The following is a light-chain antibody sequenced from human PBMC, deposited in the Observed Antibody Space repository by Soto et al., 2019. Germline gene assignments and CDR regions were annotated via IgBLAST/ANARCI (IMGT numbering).Light chain of an antibody. CDR2: DVS. V-gene: IGLV2-14*01. CDR1: SSDVSGYSY. CDR3: CSYSGSSFV. Sequence: QSALTQPASVSGSPGQSITISCTGTSSDVSGYSYVSWYQQFPGKAPKLIIYDVSNRPSGVSGRFSGSRSGNTASLTISGLQAEDEAEYYCCSYSGSSFVFGTGTKLTVL. J-gene: IGLJ1*01.